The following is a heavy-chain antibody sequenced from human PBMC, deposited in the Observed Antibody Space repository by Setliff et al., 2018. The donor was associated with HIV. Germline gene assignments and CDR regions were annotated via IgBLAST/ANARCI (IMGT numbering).Heavy chain of an antibody. Sequence: ASVKVSCKTSGYSFNTYGIGWMRQAPGQGLEWMGWISAYNGKTNLAQRFQGRVTVTTDSSTSTAYMELRSLRSDDTAVYFCARGAEAPDWGQGTLVTVSS. J-gene: IGHJ4*02. CDR1: GYSFNTYG. V-gene: IGHV1-18*01. CDR2: ISAYNGKT. CDR3: ARGAEAPD.